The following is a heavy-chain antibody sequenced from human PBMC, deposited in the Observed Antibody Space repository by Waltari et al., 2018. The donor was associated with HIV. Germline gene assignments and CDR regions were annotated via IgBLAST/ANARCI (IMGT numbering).Heavy chain of an antibody. D-gene: IGHD3-10*01. V-gene: IGHV4-39*07. Sequence: QLQLQESGPGLVKPSETLSLTCTVSGGSISSSSYYWGWISQPPGKGLEWIGSIYYSGSTYYNPSLKSRVTISVDTSKNQFSLKLSSVTAADTAVYYCARVYHRSMVRGVILHWFDPWGQGTLVTVSS. CDR2: IYYSGST. CDR1: GGSISSSSYY. CDR3: ARVYHRSMVRGVILHWFDP. J-gene: IGHJ5*02.